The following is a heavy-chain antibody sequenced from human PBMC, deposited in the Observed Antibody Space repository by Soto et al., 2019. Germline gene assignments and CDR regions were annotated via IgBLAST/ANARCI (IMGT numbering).Heavy chain of an antibody. CDR2: IIPIFGTA. CDR1: GGTFSSYA. CDR3: ARGDDYSNYDSNY. Sequence: ASVKVSCKASGGTFSSYAISWVRQAPGQGLEWMGGIIPIFGTANYAQKFQGRVTITADESTSTAYMELSSLRSEDTAVYYCARGDDYSNYDSNYWGQGTLVTVSS. D-gene: IGHD4-4*01. V-gene: IGHV1-69*13. J-gene: IGHJ4*02.